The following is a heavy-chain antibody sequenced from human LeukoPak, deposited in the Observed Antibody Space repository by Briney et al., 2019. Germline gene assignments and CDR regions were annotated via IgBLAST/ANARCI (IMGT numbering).Heavy chain of an antibody. D-gene: IGHD2-2*01. Sequence: GGSLRLSCAASGFTFSSYAMSWVRQAPGKGLEWVSSISSSSSYIYYADSVKGRFTISRDNAKNSLYLQMNSLRAEDTAVYYCARGAGRVPPSYWGQGTLVTVSS. V-gene: IGHV3-21*01. J-gene: IGHJ4*02. CDR3: ARGAGRVPPSY. CDR2: ISSSSSYI. CDR1: GFTFSSYA.